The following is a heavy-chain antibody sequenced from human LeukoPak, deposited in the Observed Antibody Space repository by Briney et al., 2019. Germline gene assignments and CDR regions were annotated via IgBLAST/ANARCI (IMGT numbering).Heavy chain of an antibody. CDR3: AREGLLWFGEFIDY. J-gene: IGHJ4*02. V-gene: IGHV3-48*03. D-gene: IGHD3-10*01. Sequence: GSLELSCSASGFPFSRYEIDWVRQAPREGLEWVSYISSYCSTIFYADSVKGRFTISRDNAKNSLYLQMNSLRAEDTAVYYCAREGLLWFGEFIDYWGQGTLVTVSS. CDR2: ISSYCSTI. CDR1: GFPFSRYE.